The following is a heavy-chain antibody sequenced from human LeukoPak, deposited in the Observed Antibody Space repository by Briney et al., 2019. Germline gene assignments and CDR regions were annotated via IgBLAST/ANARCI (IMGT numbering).Heavy chain of an antibody. CDR3: AGGFQNSYGYF. J-gene: IGHJ4*02. D-gene: IGHD5-18*01. Sequence: ASVKVSCKASGGTFSSYAISWVRHAPGQGLEWMGRIIPILGIANYAQKFQGRVTITADKSTSTAYMELSSLRSEDTAVYYCAGGFQNSYGYFWGQGTLVTVSS. CDR2: IIPILGIA. CDR1: GGTFSSYA. V-gene: IGHV1-69*04.